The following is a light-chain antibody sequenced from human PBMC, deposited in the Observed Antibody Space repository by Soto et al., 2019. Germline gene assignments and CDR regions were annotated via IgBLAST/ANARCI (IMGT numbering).Light chain of an antibody. Sequence: EIVMTQSPATLSVSPGERATLSCRASQSVGTHLAWYQQTPGQAPRLLLYGASTRATGIPARFSGSGSGTEFTLTISSLQSEDFAGYCCQPYNNWPRTFGQGTKVEIK. J-gene: IGKJ1*01. V-gene: IGKV3-15*01. CDR3: QPYNNWPRT. CDR1: QSVGTH. CDR2: GAS.